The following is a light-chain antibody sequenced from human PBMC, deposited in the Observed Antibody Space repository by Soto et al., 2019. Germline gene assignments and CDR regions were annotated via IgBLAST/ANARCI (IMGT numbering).Light chain of an antibody. CDR1: QTIYSN. J-gene: IGKJ1*01. CDR3: QQYQNLWT. V-gene: IGKV3-15*01. Sequence: IQMTQSPATLSVSPGERATLSCRASQTIYSNVAWYQQRPGQAPRLLIYRASARATGIPARFSGSGSGTEFTLTIGSLQSEDSAVYYCQQYQNLWTCGQGTKV. CDR2: RAS.